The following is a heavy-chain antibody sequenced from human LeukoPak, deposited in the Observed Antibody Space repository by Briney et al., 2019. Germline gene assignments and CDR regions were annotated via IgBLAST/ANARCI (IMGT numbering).Heavy chain of an antibody. Sequence: PGGSLRLSCAASGFTFSSHSMNWVRQAPGKGLEWVSSISSSSSYIYYADSVKGRFTISRDNAKNSLYLQMNSLRAEDTAVYYCARGGGYPDDAFDIWGQGTMVTVSS. V-gene: IGHV3-21*01. D-gene: IGHD2-2*01. J-gene: IGHJ3*02. CDR3: ARGGGYPDDAFDI. CDR1: GFTFSSHS. CDR2: ISSSSSYI.